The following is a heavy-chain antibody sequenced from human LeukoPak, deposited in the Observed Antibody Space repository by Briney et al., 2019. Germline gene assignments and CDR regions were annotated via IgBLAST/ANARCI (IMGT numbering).Heavy chain of an antibody. D-gene: IGHD5-12*01. CDR2: ISYDGRNK. CDR3: AKTYDSDYYYYGMDV. CDR1: GFTFSSYA. Sequence: GGSLRLSCAASGFTFSSYAMHWVRQAPGKGLEWVAVISYDGRNKYYADSVKGRFTISRDNSKNTLYLQMNSLRAEDTAVYYCAKTYDSDYYYYGMDVWGQGTTVTVSS. V-gene: IGHV3-30-3*02. J-gene: IGHJ6*02.